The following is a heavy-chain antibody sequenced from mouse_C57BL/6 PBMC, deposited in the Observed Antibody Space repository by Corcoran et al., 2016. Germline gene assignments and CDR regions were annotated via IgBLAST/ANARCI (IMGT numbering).Heavy chain of an antibody. J-gene: IGHJ2*01. D-gene: IGHD6-1*01. V-gene: IGHV3-6*01. CDR1: GYSITSGYY. CDR2: ISYDGSN. Sequence: DVQLQESGPGLVKPSQSLSLTCSVTGYSITSGYYWNWIRQFPGNKLEWMGYISYDGSNNYNPSLKNRISITRDTSKNQFFLKLNSVTTEDTATYYCAASLYFDYWCQGTTLTVSS. CDR3: AASLYFDY.